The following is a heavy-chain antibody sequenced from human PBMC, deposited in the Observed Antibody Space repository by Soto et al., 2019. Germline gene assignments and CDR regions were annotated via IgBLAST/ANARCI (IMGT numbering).Heavy chain of an antibody. CDR3: ARLYYDILTGYPKPFDY. V-gene: IGHV1-8*01. Sequence: ASVKVSCKASGYTFTSYDINWVRQATGQGLEWMGWMNPNSGNTGYAQKFQGRVTMTRNTSISTAYMELSSLRSEDTAVYYCARLYYDILTGYPKPFDYWGQGTLVTVSS. CDR2: MNPNSGNT. D-gene: IGHD3-9*01. CDR1: GYTFTSYD. J-gene: IGHJ4*02.